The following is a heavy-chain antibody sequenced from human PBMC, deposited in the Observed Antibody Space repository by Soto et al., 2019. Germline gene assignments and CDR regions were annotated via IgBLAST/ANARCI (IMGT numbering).Heavy chain of an antibody. CDR3: ASSSPFHY. CDR1: GGSFSAYY. Sequence: SETLSLTCAASGGSFSAYYWSWIRQPPGRGLEWIGEINHNGNSNYNPSLKSRVSISIDTSRNQFSLKLTSVTAADTGVYYCASSSPFHYWGPGILVTVSS. D-gene: IGHD6-6*01. CDR2: INHNGNS. V-gene: IGHV4-34*01. J-gene: IGHJ4*02.